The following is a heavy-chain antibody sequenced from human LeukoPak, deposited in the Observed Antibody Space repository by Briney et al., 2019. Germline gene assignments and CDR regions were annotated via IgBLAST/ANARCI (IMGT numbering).Heavy chain of an antibody. CDR1: GFTFSSYA. V-gene: IGHV3-23*01. J-gene: IGHJ6*02. CDR2: ISGSGGST. D-gene: IGHD3-10*01. CDR3: AKVRQYYYGSGSYTLDV. Sequence: PGGSLRLSCAASGFTFSSYAMSWVRQAPGKGLEWVSAISGSGGSTYYADSVKGRFTISRDNSKNTLYLQMNSLRAEDTAVYYCAKVRQYYYGSGSYTLDVWAKGPRSPSP.